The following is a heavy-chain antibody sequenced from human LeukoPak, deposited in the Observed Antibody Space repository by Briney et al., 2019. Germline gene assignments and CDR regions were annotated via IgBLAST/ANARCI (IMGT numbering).Heavy chain of an antibody. J-gene: IGHJ4*02. CDR2: IRQDGSEM. V-gene: IGHV3-7*01. D-gene: IGHD3-22*01. Sequence: GGSLRLSCAASEFTFSSYWMGWVRQAPGKGLEWVAKIRQDGSEMYYADSVKGRFTISRDNAQNSLYLQMNSLRAEDTAVYYCARVNYYDSSGYYQNYFDYWGQGTLVTVSS. CDR3: ARVNYYDSSGYYQNYFDY. CDR1: EFTFSSYW.